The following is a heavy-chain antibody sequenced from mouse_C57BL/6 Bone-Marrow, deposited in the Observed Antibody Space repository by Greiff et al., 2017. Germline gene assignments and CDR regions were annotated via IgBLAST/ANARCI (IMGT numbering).Heavy chain of an antibody. J-gene: IGHJ3*01. CDR3: ASGEKFYYYPLGFAY. CDR2: IYPGSGST. D-gene: IGHD1-1*01. V-gene: IGHV1-55*01. Sequence: VQLQQPGAELVKPGASVKMSCKASGYTFTSYWITWVKQRPGQGLEWIGDIYPGSGSTNYNEKFKGKATFTADTSSNTAYMQLSSLTTEDSAIYYCASGEKFYYYPLGFAYWAKGLWSLSLQ. CDR1: GYTFTSYW.